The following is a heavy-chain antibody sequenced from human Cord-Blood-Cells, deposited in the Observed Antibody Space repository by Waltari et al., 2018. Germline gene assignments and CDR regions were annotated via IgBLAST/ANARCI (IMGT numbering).Heavy chain of an antibody. CDR1: GGTFSSYA. CDR2: VIPILGIA. Sequence: AQLVQSGAEVKKPGSSVKVSCKASGGTFSSYAISWVRQAPGQGLEWMGRVIPILGIANNAQKFHGRVTVTADKSTSTAYMELSRLRSEETAVYYCARGIAARPGYWGQGTLVIVSA. D-gene: IGHD6-6*01. V-gene: IGHV1-69*09. CDR3: ARGIAARPGY. J-gene: IGHJ4*02.